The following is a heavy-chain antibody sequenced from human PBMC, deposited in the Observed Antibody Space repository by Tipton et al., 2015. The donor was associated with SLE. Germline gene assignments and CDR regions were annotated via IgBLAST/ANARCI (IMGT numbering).Heavy chain of an antibody. J-gene: IGHJ4*02. V-gene: IGHV4-4*07. D-gene: IGHD2-2*01. CDR2: IYTGGNT. CDR1: GGSISRYY. Sequence: TLSLTCTVSGGSISRYYWGWIRQPAGKGLEWIGSIYTGGNTKYKPSLESRVTLSVDASKDQFSLRLTSVTAADTAVYYCVVCSPSSCSYFDYWGQGRLVTVSS. CDR3: VVCSPSSCSYFDY.